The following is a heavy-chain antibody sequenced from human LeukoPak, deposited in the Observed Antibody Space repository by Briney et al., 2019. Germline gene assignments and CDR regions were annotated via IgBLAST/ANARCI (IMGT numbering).Heavy chain of an antibody. CDR2: IKQDGSEK. Sequence: GGSLRLSCAASGFTFSSYWMSWVRQAPGKGLEWVANIKQDGSEKYYVDSVKGRFTISRDNAKNSLYLQMNSLRAEDTAVYYCARRYFDWSDAFDIWGQGTMVTVSS. CDR1: GFTFSSYW. CDR3: ARRYFDWSDAFDI. J-gene: IGHJ3*02. V-gene: IGHV3-7*01. D-gene: IGHD3-9*01.